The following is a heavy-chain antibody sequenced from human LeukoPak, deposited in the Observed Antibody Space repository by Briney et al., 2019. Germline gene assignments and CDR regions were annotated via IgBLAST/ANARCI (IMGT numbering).Heavy chain of an antibody. CDR3: ASSPYRRRYFDY. Sequence: GGSLTLSCAASGFSFSSFWMSWVRQAPGKGLEWVANIKYDGREKFYVDSVKGRFTISRDNAKNSLYLQMDSLRAEDTAVYYCASSPYRRRYFDYWGPGTLVTVSS. D-gene: IGHD3-9*01. CDR2: IKYDGREK. J-gene: IGHJ4*02. CDR1: GFSFSSFW. V-gene: IGHV3-7*03.